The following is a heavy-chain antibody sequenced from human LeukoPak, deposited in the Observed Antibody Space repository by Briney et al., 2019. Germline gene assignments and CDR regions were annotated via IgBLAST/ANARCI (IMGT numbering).Heavy chain of an antibody. V-gene: IGHV3-11*01. J-gene: IGHJ4*02. Sequence: GGSLRLSCAASGFTFSDYYMSWIRQAPGKGLEWVSYISSSGSNIYHADSVKGRFTISRDNAKNSLYLQMNSLRAEDTAVYYCAKFYSSSWYEYFDYWGQGTLVTVSS. CDR1: GFTFSDYY. CDR2: ISSSGSNI. D-gene: IGHD6-13*01. CDR3: AKFYSSSWYEYFDY.